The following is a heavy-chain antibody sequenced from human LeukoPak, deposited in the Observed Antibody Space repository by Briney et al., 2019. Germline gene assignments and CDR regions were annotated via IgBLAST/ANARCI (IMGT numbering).Heavy chain of an antibody. Sequence: GGSLRLSCAASGFTFNNYAMNWVRQAPGKGLEWVSAISGSGGSTYYADSVKGRITISRDNSKNTLYLQMNSLRAEDTAVYYCATVRGCGGDCYYIDYWGQGTLVTVSS. CDR1: GFTFNNYA. CDR2: ISGSGGST. V-gene: IGHV3-23*01. D-gene: IGHD2-21*02. J-gene: IGHJ4*02. CDR3: ATVRGCGGDCYYIDY.